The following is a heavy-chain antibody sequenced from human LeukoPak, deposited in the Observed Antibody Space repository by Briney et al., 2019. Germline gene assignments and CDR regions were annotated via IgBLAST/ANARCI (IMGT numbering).Heavy chain of an antibody. CDR2: INPNSGGT. CDR3: ARDLVGDY. CDR1: GYTLTELS. Sequence: ASVKVSCKVSGYTLTELSMHWVRQAPGQGLEWMGWINPNSGGTNYAQKFQGRVTMTRDTSISTAYMELSSLRSDDTAVYYCARDLVGDYWGQGTLVTVSS. J-gene: IGHJ4*02. V-gene: IGHV1-2*02. D-gene: IGHD1-26*01.